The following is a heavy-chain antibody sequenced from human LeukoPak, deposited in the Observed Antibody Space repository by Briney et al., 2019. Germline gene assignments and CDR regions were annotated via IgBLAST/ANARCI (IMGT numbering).Heavy chain of an antibody. V-gene: IGHV3-23*01. D-gene: IGHD6-13*01. CDR3: ASGGTRIAAAGTHFQH. J-gene: IGHJ1*01. Sequence: GGSLRLSCAASGFTFSRYAMNWVRQTPGKGLEWVSAISGTGGSTYYADSVKGRFTISRDNAKNSLYLQMNSLRAEDTAVYYCASGGTRIAAAGTHFQHWGQGTLVTVSS. CDR1: GFTFSRYA. CDR2: ISGTGGST.